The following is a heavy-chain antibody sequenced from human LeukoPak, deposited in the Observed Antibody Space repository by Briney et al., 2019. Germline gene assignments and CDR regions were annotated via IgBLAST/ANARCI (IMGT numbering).Heavy chain of an antibody. CDR3: AREGGYGDFRVHYYYYYMDV. J-gene: IGHJ6*03. Sequence: ASVKVSCKASGYTFTSYGISWVRQAPGQGLEWMGWISAYNGNTNYAQKLQGRVTMTTDTSTSTAYMELRSLRSDDTAVYYCAREGGYGDFRVHYYYYYMDVWGQGTTVTISS. CDR1: GYTFTSYG. V-gene: IGHV1-18*01. CDR2: ISAYNGNT. D-gene: IGHD4-17*01.